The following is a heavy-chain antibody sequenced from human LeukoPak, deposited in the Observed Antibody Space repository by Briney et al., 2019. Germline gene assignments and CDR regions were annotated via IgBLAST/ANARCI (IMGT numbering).Heavy chain of an antibody. D-gene: IGHD3-3*01. V-gene: IGHV3-11*06. CDR1: GFTFSDYY. Sequence: GGSLTLPCAASGFTFSDYYMSWIRQAPGKGLEWVSYISSSSSYRNYADSVKGRFTISTDNAKNSLYLQMNSLRAEDTAVYYCARDLSKTYYDFWSGAPNFDYWGQGTLVTVSS. J-gene: IGHJ4*02. CDR2: ISSSSSYR. CDR3: ARDLSKTYYDFWSGAPNFDY.